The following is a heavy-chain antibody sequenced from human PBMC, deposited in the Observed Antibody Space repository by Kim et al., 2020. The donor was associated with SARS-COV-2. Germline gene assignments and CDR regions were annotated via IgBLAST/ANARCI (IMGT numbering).Heavy chain of an antibody. V-gene: IGHV4-34*01. D-gene: IGHD3-10*01. Sequence: PSLNSRVTISVDTSKNQFSLRLSSVTAADTAVYYCARGALWFGEWNWFDPWGQGTLVTVSS. J-gene: IGHJ5*02. CDR3: ARGALWFGEWNWFDP.